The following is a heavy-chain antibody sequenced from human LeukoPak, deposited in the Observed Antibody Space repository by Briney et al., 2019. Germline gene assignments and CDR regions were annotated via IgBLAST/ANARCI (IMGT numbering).Heavy chain of an antibody. J-gene: IGHJ4*02. CDR1: GFTFSSYA. CDR3: AKDSPAYCSSTSCHPGGDY. Sequence: GRSLRLSCAASGFTFSSYAMSWVRQAPGKGLEWVSAISGSGGSTYYADSVKGRFTISRDNSKNTLYLQMNSLRAEDTAVYYCAKDSPAYCSSTSCHPGGDYWGQGTLVTVSS. D-gene: IGHD2-2*01. CDR2: ISGSGGST. V-gene: IGHV3-23*01.